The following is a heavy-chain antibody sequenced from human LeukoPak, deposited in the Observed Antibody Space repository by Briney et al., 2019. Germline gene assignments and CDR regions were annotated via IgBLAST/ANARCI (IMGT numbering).Heavy chain of an antibody. V-gene: IGHV1-2*02. D-gene: IGHD1-1*01. CDR2: INPNSGGT. CDR3: ARGLRDLERRPYYYYMDV. J-gene: IGHJ6*03. Sequence: ASVKVSCKASGYTFTGYYMHWVRQAPGQGLEWMGWINPNSGGTNYAQKFQGRVTMTRDTSISTAYMELSRLRSDDTAVYYCARGLRDLERRPYYYYMDVWGKGTTVTVSS. CDR1: GYTFTGYY.